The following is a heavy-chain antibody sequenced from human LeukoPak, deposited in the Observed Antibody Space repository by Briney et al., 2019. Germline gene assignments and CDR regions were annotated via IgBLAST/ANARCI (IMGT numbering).Heavy chain of an antibody. Sequence: SETLSLTCAVYGGSFSGYYWSWVRQPPGKGLEWVGEINHSGSTNYNPSLKSRVTISVDTSKTPFSLKLSSVTAADTAVYYCARGPVLKDAFDIWGQGTMVTVSS. CDR1: GGSFSGYY. CDR3: ARGPVLKDAFDI. V-gene: IGHV4-34*01. J-gene: IGHJ3*02. CDR2: INHSGST. D-gene: IGHD3-10*01.